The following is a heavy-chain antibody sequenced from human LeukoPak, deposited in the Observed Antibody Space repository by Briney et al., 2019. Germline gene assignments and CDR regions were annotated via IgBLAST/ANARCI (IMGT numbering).Heavy chain of an antibody. CDR3: ARDIDDVGALLDY. CDR2: INYSGRT. CDR1: DDSISNNRYF. J-gene: IGHJ4*02. V-gene: IGHV4-39*07. Sequence: SETLSLTCTISDDSISNNRYFWAWIRQPPGKGLEWFGSINYSGRTYYNPSLKSRLTMSVDTAKKQFSLKLISVTAADTALYYCARDIDDVGALLDYWGQGTLVTVSS. D-gene: IGHD1-26*01.